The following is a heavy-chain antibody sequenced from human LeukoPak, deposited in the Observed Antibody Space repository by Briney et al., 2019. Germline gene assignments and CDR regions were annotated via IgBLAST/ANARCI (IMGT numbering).Heavy chain of an antibody. CDR1: GGSFSGYY. CDR3: ARFYDYGGNGRFDY. V-gene: IGHV4-34*01. CDR2: INHSGST. Sequence: SETLSLTCAVYGGSFSGYYWSWIRQPPGKGLEWIGEINHSGSTNYNPSLKSRVTISVDTSKNQFSLKLSSVTAADTAVYYCARFYDYGGNGRFDYWGQGTLVTVSS. D-gene: IGHD4-23*01. J-gene: IGHJ4*02.